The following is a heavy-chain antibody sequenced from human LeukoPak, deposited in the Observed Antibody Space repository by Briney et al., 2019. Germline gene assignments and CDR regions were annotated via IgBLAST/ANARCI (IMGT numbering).Heavy chain of an antibody. Sequence: GGSLRLSCAASGFTFDDYGMSWVRQAPGKGLEWVSGINWNGGSTGYADSVKGRFTISRDNSKNTLYLQMNSLRAEDTAVYYCASPGYCSGGSCYLQHWGQGTLVTVSS. CDR3: ASPGYCSGGSCYLQH. J-gene: IGHJ1*01. D-gene: IGHD2-15*01. V-gene: IGHV3-20*04. CDR1: GFTFDDYG. CDR2: INWNGGST.